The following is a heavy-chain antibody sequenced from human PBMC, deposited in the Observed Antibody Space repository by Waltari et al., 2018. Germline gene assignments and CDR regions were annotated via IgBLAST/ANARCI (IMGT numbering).Heavy chain of an antibody. Sequence: QLQLQESGPGLVKPSETLSITCPVSGGSIRSSSYYWGWIRQPPGKGLEWIGSIYYSGSTYYNPSLKSRVTISVDTSKNQFSLKLSSVTAADTAVYYCARKRRFGATIDYWGQGTLVTVSS. CDR2: IYYSGST. J-gene: IGHJ4*02. V-gene: IGHV4-39*01. CDR1: GGSIRSSSYY. D-gene: IGHD1-26*01. CDR3: ARKRRFGATIDY.